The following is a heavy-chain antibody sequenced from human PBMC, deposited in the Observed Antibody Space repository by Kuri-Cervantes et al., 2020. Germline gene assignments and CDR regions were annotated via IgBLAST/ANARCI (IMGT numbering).Heavy chain of an antibody. D-gene: IGHD3-9*01. Sequence: GSLRLSCTVSGGSISSSSYYWGWIRQPPGKGLEWIGSIYYSGSTYYNPSLKSRVTMSVDTSKNQFSLKLSSVTAADTAVYYCASTSDILTGYADYFDYWGQGTLVTVSS. V-gene: IGHV4-39*07. CDR3: ASTSDILTGYADYFDY. CDR1: GGSISSSSYY. J-gene: IGHJ4*02. CDR2: IYYSGST.